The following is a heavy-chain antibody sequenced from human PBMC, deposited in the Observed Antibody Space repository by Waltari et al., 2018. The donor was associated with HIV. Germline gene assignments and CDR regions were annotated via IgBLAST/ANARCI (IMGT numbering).Heavy chain of an antibody. CDR2: INPNSGGT. CDR1: GYTFSDHT. J-gene: IGHJ5*02. CDR3: ERVFRGTVNYFDSRLGH. D-gene: IGHD3-22*01. V-gene: IGHV1-2*02. Sequence: VQLAQSGAEVKKPGASGKVSCKVSGYTFSDHTMHWVRQAPGQGLGWMGWINPNSGGTRYAEKFQGRVTMTRDTSISTAYMELSRLRFDDTAVYYCERVFRGTVNYFDSRLGHWGQGTLVTVSS.